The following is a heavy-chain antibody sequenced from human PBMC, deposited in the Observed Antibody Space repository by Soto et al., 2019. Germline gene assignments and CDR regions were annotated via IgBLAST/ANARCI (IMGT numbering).Heavy chain of an antibody. CDR1: GGTFSSYA. D-gene: IGHD2-2*01. Sequence: QVQLVQSGAEVKKPGSSVKVSCKASGGTFSSYAISWVRQAPGQGLEWMGGVIPIFGTANYAQKFQGRVTITADESTSTAYMELSSLRSEDTAVYYCAAGYCISTSCHNWFDPWGQGTLVTVSS. CDR2: VIPIFGTA. CDR3: AAGYCISTSCHNWFDP. J-gene: IGHJ5*02. V-gene: IGHV1-69*12.